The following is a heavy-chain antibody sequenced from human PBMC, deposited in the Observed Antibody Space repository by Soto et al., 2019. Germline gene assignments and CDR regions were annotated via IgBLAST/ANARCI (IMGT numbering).Heavy chain of an antibody. CDR2: IYYSGST. V-gene: IGHV4-61*05. CDR3: ARHNYGSGSTYFDY. D-gene: IGHD3-10*01. CDR1: GGSITSSSYY. J-gene: IGHJ4*02. Sequence: ETLSLTCTVSGGSITSSSYYWSWIRQPPGKGLEWIGYIYYSGSTNYNPSLKGRVTISVDTSKNQFSLKLNSMTAADTAVYYCARHNYGSGSTYFDYWGQGTLVTVSS.